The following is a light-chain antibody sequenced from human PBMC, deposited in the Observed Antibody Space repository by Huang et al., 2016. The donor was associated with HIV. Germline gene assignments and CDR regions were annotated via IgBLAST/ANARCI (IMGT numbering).Light chain of an antibody. CDR1: QTVSSSN. Sequence: EIVLTQSPGTLSLSPGERATLSCRASQTVSSSNLAWFQQKAGQAPRLLICNAFRRATGIPERFSGSGSGTDFTLTISRLEPEDFAVYYCQQYGTSPRTFGQGTKLDIK. V-gene: IGKV3-20*01. CDR3: QQYGTSPRT. J-gene: IGKJ1*01. CDR2: NAF.